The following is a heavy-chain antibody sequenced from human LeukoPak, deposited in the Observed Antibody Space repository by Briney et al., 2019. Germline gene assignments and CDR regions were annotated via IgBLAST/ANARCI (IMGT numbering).Heavy chain of an antibody. V-gene: IGHV4-4*09. CDR2: IYNSENT. J-gene: IGHJ2*01. CDR3: ARFYSGPSGWFVLWYFDL. Sequence: SETLSLTCIVSGGSVSSYYWSWIRQPPGKGLEWIGYIYNSENTKYNSSLESRVTMSVDTSKNRFFLKLSSVTAADTAVYYCARFYSGPSGWFVLWYFDLWGRGTLVTVSS. CDR1: GGSVSSYY. D-gene: IGHD6-19*01.